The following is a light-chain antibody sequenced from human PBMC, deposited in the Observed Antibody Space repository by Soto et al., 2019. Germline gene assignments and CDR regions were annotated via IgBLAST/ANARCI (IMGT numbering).Light chain of an antibody. V-gene: IGLV2-14*01. CDR1: SSDVGGYDY. J-gene: IGLJ2*01. CDR3: SSYTTTKALI. Sequence: QSALTQPASVSGSPGQSITISCTGTSSDVGGYDYVSWYQLHPGKAPKLMIYQVSNRPSGVSNRFSGSKSGNTASLTISGLQAEDEADYYCSSYTTTKALIFGGGTQLTVL. CDR2: QVS.